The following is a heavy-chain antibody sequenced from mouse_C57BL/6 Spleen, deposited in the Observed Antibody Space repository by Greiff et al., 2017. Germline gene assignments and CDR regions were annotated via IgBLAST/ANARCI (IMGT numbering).Heavy chain of an antibody. D-gene: IGHD2-4*01. CDR1: GYTFTSYG. CDR3: ASKIYYDRSYYYAMDY. Sequence: VQLKQSGAELARPGASVKLSCKASGYTFTSYGISWVKQRTGQGLEWIGEIYPRSGNTYYNEKFKGKATLTADKSSSTAYMELRSLTSEDSAVYFCASKIYYDRSYYYAMDYWGQGTSVTVSS. V-gene: IGHV1-81*01. J-gene: IGHJ4*01. CDR2: IYPRSGNT.